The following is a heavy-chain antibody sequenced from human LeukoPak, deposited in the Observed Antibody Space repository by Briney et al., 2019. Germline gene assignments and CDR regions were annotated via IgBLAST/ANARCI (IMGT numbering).Heavy chain of an antibody. D-gene: IGHD6-19*01. Sequence: RGGSLRLSCAASGFTFSNYAMTWVRQAPGKGLEWVSAISGTSDNTYYADSVRGRFTISRDNSKNTLYLQVNSLRAEDTAIYYCSKGRTVTGTLALDYWGQGTLVTVSS. V-gene: IGHV3-23*01. CDR1: GFTFSNYA. CDR3: SKGRTVTGTLALDY. CDR2: ISGTSDNT. J-gene: IGHJ4*02.